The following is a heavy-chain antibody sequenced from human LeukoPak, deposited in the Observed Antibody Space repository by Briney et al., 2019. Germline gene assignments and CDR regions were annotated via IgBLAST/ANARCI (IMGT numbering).Heavy chain of an antibody. V-gene: IGHV4-39*01. CDR1: GGSISSGSYY. Sequence: SETLSLTRTVSGGSISSGSYYWGWIRQPPGKGLEWIGSIYYTGGTYYNPSLKSRVTISVDTSKNQFSLKLTSVTAADTGVYFCARQYDYWGQGTLVTVSS. CDR2: IYYTGGT. CDR3: ARQYDY. J-gene: IGHJ4*02.